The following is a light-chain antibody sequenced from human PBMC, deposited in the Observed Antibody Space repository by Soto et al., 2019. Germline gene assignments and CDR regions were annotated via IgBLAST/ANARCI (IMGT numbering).Light chain of an antibody. CDR2: AGS. CDR1: RYVDRSY. J-gene: IGKJ1*01. CDR3: QQYGSSRT. Sequence: ENVLTQSPVSLSVFPGERATLSCRASRYVDRSYIAWYQQKPGQAPRLVIYAGSSRATGIPDRFSGSASGTDFTLIISRLEPEDFAVYYCQQYGSSRTFGQGTRVEMK. V-gene: IGKV3-20*01.